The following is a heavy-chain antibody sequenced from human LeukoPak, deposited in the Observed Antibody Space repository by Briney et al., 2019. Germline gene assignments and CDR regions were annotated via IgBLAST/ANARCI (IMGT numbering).Heavy chain of an antibody. CDR3: AKGPIPGFDY. V-gene: IGHV3-23*01. CDR2: ITGSGGRT. Sequence: GGSLRLSCVASGFTFSTYAMSWVRQAPGKGLEWVSAITGSGGRTYYADSVKGRFTISRDNSKNTLYLQMNSLRAEDTAVYYCAKGPIPGFDYWGQGALVTVSS. J-gene: IGHJ4*02. CDR1: GFTFSTYA.